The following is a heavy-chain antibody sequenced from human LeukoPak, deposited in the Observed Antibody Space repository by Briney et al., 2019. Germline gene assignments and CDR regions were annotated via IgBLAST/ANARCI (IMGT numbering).Heavy chain of an antibody. CDR1: GFTFGDYA. Sequence: GGSLRLSCTASGFTFGDYAMSWVRQAPGKGPEWVGFIRSKAYGGTTEYAASVKGRFTISRDDSKSIAYLQMNSLKTEDTAVYYCTRDRPYYDFWSGSIGGDFDYWGQGTLVTVSS. V-gene: IGHV3-49*04. CDR3: TRDRPYYDFWSGSIGGDFDY. CDR2: IRSKAYGGTT. J-gene: IGHJ4*02. D-gene: IGHD3-3*01.